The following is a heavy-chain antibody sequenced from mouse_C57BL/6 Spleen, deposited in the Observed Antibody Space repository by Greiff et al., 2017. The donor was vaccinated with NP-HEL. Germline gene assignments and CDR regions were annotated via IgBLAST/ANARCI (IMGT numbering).Heavy chain of an antibody. Sequence: EVMLVESGGGLVKPGGSLKLSCAASGFTFSSYAMSWVRQTPEKRLEWVATISDGGSYTYYPDNVKGRFTISRDNAKNNLYLQMSHLKSEDTAMYYCARDQIDYGYDDAMDYWGQGTSDTVSS. D-gene: IGHD2-2*01. CDR3: ARDQIDYGYDDAMDY. V-gene: IGHV5-4*01. J-gene: IGHJ4*01. CDR1: GFTFSSYA. CDR2: ISDGGSYT.